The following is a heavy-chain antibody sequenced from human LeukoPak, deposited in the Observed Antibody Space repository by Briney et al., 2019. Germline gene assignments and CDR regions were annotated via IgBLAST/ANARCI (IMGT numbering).Heavy chain of an antibody. CDR1: GFAFSTYD. CDR3: AKETEPLDSSTFDY. J-gene: IGHJ4*02. CDR2: ISGSGGST. V-gene: IGHV3-23*01. D-gene: IGHD6-19*01. Sequence: GGSLRLSCVASGFAFSTYDMSWVRQAPGKGLEWVSAISGSGGSTYYADSVKGRFTISRDNSKNTLYLQMNSLRAEDTAVYYCAKETEPLDSSTFDYWGQGTLVTVSS.